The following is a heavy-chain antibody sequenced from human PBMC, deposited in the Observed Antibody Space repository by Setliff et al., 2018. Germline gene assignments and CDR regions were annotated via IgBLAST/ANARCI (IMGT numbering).Heavy chain of an antibody. J-gene: IGHJ4*02. V-gene: IGHV4-4*09. Sequence: SETLSLTCTVSGGSISSYYWSWIRQPPGKGLEWVGNIGHTGSINYNPSLKSRLTISRGTSKNQVSLKLNSVTATDTAVYYCARVTVAGTDYWGQGTLVTVSS. CDR1: GGSISSYY. D-gene: IGHD6-19*01. CDR3: ARVTVAGTDY. CDR2: IGHTGSI.